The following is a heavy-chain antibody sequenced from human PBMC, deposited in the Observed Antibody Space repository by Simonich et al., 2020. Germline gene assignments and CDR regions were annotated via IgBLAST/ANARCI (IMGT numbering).Heavy chain of an antibody. CDR3: ARWTATGYYFDY. CDR1: GFTVSSNY. CDR2: IYSGGST. V-gene: IGHV3-53*01. J-gene: IGHJ4*02. Sequence: EVQLVESGGGLIQPGGSLRLSCAASGFTVSSNYMSWVRQAPGKGLEWVSVIYSGGSTYYADSVKGRFTIARDNAKNTLYLQINSLRAEDTAVYYCARWTATGYYFDYWGQGTLVTVSS. D-gene: IGHD1-1*01.